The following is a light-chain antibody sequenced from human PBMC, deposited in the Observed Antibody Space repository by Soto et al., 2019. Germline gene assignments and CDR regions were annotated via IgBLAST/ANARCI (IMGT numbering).Light chain of an antibody. V-gene: IGKV3-15*01. Sequence: EIVMTQSPATLSVSPGERANLSCRASQSVGTYLAWYQQKPGQAPRLLIYGASTMAAGISPRFSAGGSGTECTLNISSLQSEDFAIYYSQQYNDWLRTFGQGTKVGI. CDR1: QSVGTY. CDR2: GAS. CDR3: QQYNDWLRT. J-gene: IGKJ1*01.